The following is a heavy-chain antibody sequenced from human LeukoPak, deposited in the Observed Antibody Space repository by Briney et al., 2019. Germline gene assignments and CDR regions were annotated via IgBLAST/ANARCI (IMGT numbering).Heavy chain of an antibody. CDR3: AREPRDCTGGTCQSAGGYYFYY. D-gene: IGHD2-15*01. Sequence: GGSLRLSCAASGFTFSNYAMSWVRQAPGEGLEWVSGISASGGSYYADSVKGRFTVSRDISKNTLYLQMNSLRAEDTAVYFCAREPRDCTGGTCQSAGGYYFYYWSQGTLVTVSS. V-gene: IGHV3-23*01. J-gene: IGHJ4*02. CDR1: GFTFSNYA. CDR2: ISASGGS.